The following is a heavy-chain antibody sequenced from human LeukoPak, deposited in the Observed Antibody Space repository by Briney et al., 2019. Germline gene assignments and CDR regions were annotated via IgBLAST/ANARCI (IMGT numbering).Heavy chain of an antibody. CDR1: GSTFTINA. CDR3: ARVPSLTMVRGVRGGRLYYMDV. V-gene: IGHV1-69*05. D-gene: IGHD3-10*01. Sequence: SVTLSFTSSGSTFTINANSWGRQPPAPGQELMGGIFPIFGRANYAQNFQGRVTITTDEPTSTAYMELSSLRSEVTAVYYCARVPSLTMVRGVRGGRLYYMDVWGKGTTVTVSS. CDR2: IFPIFGRA. J-gene: IGHJ6*03.